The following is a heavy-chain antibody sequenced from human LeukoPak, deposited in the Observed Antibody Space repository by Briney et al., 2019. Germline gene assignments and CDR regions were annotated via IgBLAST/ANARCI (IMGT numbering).Heavy chain of an antibody. D-gene: IGHD3-10*01. CDR3: GRGMIRAYGSDY. CDR2: INPAGSTA. Sequence: GGSLRLSCAASGFTVSSNYMSWVRQAPGKGLVWVSHINPAGSTAFYADSVKGRFTISRDNAKNTVYLQMSSLGAEDTAVYYCGRGMIRAYGSDYWGQGTLVTVSS. V-gene: IGHV3-74*01. CDR1: GFTVSSNY. J-gene: IGHJ4*01.